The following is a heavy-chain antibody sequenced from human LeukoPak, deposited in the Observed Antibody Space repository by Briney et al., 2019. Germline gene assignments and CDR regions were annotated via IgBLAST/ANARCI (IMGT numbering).Heavy chain of an antibody. J-gene: IGHJ3*02. CDR2: ITRSSIYI. Sequence: GGSLRLSCAASGFTFSSYSMNWVRQAPGKGLEWVSCITRSSIYIYYADSVKGRCTISRDNSKNTLYLQMNSLRVEDTAVYYCARGLFLSGYLDAFDIWGQGTVVTVSS. D-gene: IGHD3-22*01. CDR3: ARGLFLSGYLDAFDI. CDR1: GFTFSSYS. V-gene: IGHV3-21*04.